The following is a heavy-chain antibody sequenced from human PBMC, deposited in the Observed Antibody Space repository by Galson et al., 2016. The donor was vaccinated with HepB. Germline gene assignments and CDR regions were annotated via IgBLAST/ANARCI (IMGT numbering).Heavy chain of an antibody. CDR1: GFTFSTYW. Sequence: SLRLSCAASGFTFSTYWMTWVRQAPGKGLEWVANIRRDGSQKNYLDSVQGRFTISRDNAKNSLYLQMDSLRAEDTAVDYCARDESPRITNFGWGTWSDAFDIWGQGTMVTVSS. CDR3: ARDESPRITNFGWGTWSDAFDI. V-gene: IGHV3-7*03. D-gene: IGHD3-3*01. CDR2: IRRDGSQK. J-gene: IGHJ3*02.